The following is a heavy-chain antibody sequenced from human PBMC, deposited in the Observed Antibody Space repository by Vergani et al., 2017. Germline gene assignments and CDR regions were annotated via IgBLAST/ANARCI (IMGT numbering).Heavy chain of an antibody. D-gene: IGHD2-15*01. CDR2: IYTSGST. V-gene: IGHV4-61*02. CDR1: GGSISSGSYY. CDR3: ASASYRGGYCSGGSCYALGY. J-gene: IGHJ4*02. Sequence: QVQLQESGPGLVKPSQTLSLTCTVSGGSISSGSYYWSWIRQPAGKGLEWIGRIYTSGSTNYNPTLKSRTTITVDPSKNQFSLKLSSVTAADTAVYYCASASYRGGYCSGGSCYALGYWGQGTLVTVSS.